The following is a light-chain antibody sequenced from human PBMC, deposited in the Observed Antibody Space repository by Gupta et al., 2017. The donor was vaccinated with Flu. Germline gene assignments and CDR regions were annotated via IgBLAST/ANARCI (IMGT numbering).Light chain of an antibody. CDR3: QQYGSLMWT. V-gene: IGKV3-20*01. J-gene: IGKJ1*01. Sequence: DRATLSCRASQSVTSTYLDWYQQKPGQSPRLLIYGASSRATGIPDRFSGSGSGTDFTLTISRLEPEDVAVYYCQQYGSLMWTFGRGTKVEIK. CDR1: QSVTSTY. CDR2: GAS.